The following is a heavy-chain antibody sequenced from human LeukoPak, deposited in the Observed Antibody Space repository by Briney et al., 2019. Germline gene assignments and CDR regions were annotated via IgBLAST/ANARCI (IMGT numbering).Heavy chain of an antibody. CDR1: GYTFTDYY. Sequence: ASVKVSCKASGYTFTDYYMHWVRQAPGQGLEWMGWINPNSGGTNYAQKFQGRVTMTRDTSITTAYMELSRLRSDDTAVYYCARGGIVVVPAAYYFDYWGQGTLVAVSS. V-gene: IGHV1-2*02. J-gene: IGHJ4*02. CDR3: ARGGIVVVPAAYYFDY. CDR2: INPNSGGT. D-gene: IGHD2-2*01.